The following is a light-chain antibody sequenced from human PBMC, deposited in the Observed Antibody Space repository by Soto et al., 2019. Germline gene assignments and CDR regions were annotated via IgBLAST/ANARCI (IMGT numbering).Light chain of an antibody. Sequence: EIVMTQSPATRSVSPGESATLSCRASQTVADNLAWYQQKPGQPPRLLIHGASTRATGIPARFSGSGSGTEFTLTITSLQSEDFAIYYCQQYYNWITFGQGTRLEIK. J-gene: IGKJ5*01. CDR3: QQYYNWIT. CDR2: GAS. CDR1: QTVADN. V-gene: IGKV3-15*01.